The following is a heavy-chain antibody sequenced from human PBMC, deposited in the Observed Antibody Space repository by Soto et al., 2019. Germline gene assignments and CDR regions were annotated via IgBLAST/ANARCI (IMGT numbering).Heavy chain of an antibody. D-gene: IGHD1-26*01. CDR2: IRGSAGST. V-gene: IGHV3-23*01. J-gene: IGHJ4*02. CDR1: GLNFSSYA. Sequence: EVQLLESGGGWVQAGGSMRLSCAASGLNFSSYAMNWIRQAPGKWLEWVSVIRGSAGSTYYADSVKGRFSSSRDSSKNTLYLQMNSLRAEDTAVYYSAKRGSGSYFDYWGQGTLVTVSA. CDR3: AKRGSGSYFDY.